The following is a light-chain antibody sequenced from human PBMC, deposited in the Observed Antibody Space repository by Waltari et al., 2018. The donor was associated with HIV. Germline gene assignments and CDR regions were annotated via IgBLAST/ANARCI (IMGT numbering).Light chain of an antibody. J-gene: IGLJ2*01. V-gene: IGLV2-11*01. CDR1: SCDAGGSNH. CDR3: CSYAGSFTLI. Sequence: QSALTQPRSVPGYPGQSVTISCPGTSCDAGGSNHVTWYQLRPGTAFKLIISEISKPPSGVPDRFSGSGSGSTASLTISGLQADDEADYYCCSYAGSFTLIFGGGTRLTVL. CDR2: EIS.